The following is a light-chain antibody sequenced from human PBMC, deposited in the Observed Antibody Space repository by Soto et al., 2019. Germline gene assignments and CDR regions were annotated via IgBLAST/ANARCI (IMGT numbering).Light chain of an antibody. V-gene: IGLV1-40*01. CDR3: QSYDSSLSGSV. CDR2: GNS. CDR1: SSNIGAGYD. J-gene: IGLJ2*01. Sequence: QAVVTQPPSVSGAPGQRVTISCTGSSSNIGAGYDVHWYQQLPGTAPKLLIYGNSNRPSGVQDRFSGSKSGTSASLAITGLQAEDVADYYCQSYDSSLSGSVIGGGTKLTVL.